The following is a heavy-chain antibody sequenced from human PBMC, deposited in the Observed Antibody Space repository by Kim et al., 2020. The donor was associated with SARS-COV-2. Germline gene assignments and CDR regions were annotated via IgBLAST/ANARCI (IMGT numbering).Heavy chain of an antibody. CDR3: ARVHSYYLPYFDY. Sequence: SETLSLTCTVSGGSISSYYWSWIRQPPGKGLEWIGYIYYSGSTNYNPSLKSRVTISVDTSKNQFSLKLSSVTAADTAVYYCARVHSYYLPYFDYWGQGTLVTVSS. D-gene: IGHD3-10*01. CDR1: GGSISSYY. J-gene: IGHJ4*02. V-gene: IGHV4-59*01. CDR2: IYYSGST.